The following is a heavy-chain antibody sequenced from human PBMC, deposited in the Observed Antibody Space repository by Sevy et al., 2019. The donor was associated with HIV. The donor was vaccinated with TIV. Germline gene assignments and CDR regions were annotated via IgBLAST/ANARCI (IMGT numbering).Heavy chain of an antibody. CDR3: AREEYFYGSGTYGYGMDV. CDR1: GGSLRRSHW. Sequence: SETLSLTCAVSGGSLRRSHWWSWVRQSPGKGLEWIGEIYYSGSGNYNPSLKSRLTISVDTSNNLFSLRLSSVTAADTAVYYCAREEYFYGSGTYGYGMDVWGQGTTVTVSS. V-gene: IGHV4-4*02. D-gene: IGHD3-10*01. CDR2: IYYSGSG. J-gene: IGHJ6*02.